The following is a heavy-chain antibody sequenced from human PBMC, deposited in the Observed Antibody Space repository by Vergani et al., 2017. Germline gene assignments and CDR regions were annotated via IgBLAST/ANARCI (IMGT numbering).Heavy chain of an antibody. CDR1: GYTFTDYY. D-gene: IGHD2-2*01. J-gene: IGHJ6*02. Sequence: EVQLVQSGAEVQKPGATVKISCKVSGYTFTDYYMHWVQQAPGKGLEWMGLVDPEDGETIYAEKFQGRVTITADTSTDTAYMELRRLISEDTAVYYCETRPVVPAANYGMDVWGQGTTVTVSS. CDR3: ETRPVVPAANYGMDV. CDR2: VDPEDGET. V-gene: IGHV1-69-2*01.